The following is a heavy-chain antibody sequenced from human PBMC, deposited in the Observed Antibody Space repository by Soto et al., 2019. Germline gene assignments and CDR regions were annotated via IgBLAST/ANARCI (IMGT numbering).Heavy chain of an antibody. V-gene: IGHV3-33*01. CDR3: ARDDIPGITVATDGLDV. CDR2: IWYDGSNE. Sequence: GGSLRLSCAASGFIFSNFGMHWVRQAPGKGLEWVAVIWYDGSNEYYADSVKGRFTISKDNSKNMLYLQMNSLRAEDTAVYYCARDDIPGITVATDGLDVWGQGTTVTVSS. J-gene: IGHJ6*02. CDR1: GFIFSNFG. D-gene: IGHD6-19*01.